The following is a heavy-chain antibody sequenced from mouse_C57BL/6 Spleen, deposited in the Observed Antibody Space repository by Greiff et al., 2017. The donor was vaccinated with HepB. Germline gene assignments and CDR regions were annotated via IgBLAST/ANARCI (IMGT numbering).Heavy chain of an antibody. V-gene: IGHV14-4*01. CDR2: IDPENGDT. CDR3: TTWDGDY. J-gene: IGHJ2*01. D-gene: IGHD2-3*01. Sequence: VQLQQSGAELVRPGASVKLSCTASGFNIKDDYMHWVKQRPEQGLEWIGWIDPENGDTEYASKFQGKATITADTSSNTAYMQLSSLTSADTAVYYCTTWDGDYWGQGTTLTVSS. CDR1: GFNIKDDY.